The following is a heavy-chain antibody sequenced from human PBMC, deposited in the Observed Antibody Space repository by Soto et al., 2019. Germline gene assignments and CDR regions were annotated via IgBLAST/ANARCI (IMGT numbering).Heavy chain of an antibody. J-gene: IGHJ4*02. CDR2: FRTGGDDGTT. CDR3: AKDLVSSSGWYDY. CDR1: GFTFSSYS. Sequence: SLRLSCAASGFTFSSYSMSWVRQAPGKGLEWVSGFRTGGDDGTTYYADSVKGRFTISRDNSKNTLYLQMNSLRAEDTAVYYCAKDLVSSSGWYDYWGQGTLVTVSS. D-gene: IGHD6-19*01. V-gene: IGHV3-23*01.